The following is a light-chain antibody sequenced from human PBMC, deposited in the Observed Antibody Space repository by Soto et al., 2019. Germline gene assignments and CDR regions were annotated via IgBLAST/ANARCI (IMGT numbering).Light chain of an antibody. Sequence: EVVMTQSPATLSVSPGERVTLSCRARQSINAHLAWYQQKPGQAPRLLIHGASTRATGIPARVSGSGFGTEFILTNSSLQSEDFAVYYCQQYNTWLWTFGQGTKVE. CDR2: GAS. V-gene: IGKV3-15*01. CDR3: QQYNTWLWT. J-gene: IGKJ1*01. CDR1: QSINAH.